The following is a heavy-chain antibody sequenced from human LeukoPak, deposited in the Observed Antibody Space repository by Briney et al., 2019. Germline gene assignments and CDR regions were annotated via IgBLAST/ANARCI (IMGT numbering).Heavy chain of an antibody. CDR2: IYYSGST. J-gene: IGHJ3*02. V-gene: IGHV4-59*08. CDR1: GGSISSYY. D-gene: IGHD1-26*01. CDR3: ARQAGSFAFDI. Sequence: SETLSLTCTVSGGSISSYYWSWVRQPPGKGLEWIGYIYYSGSTNYNPSLKSRVTISVDTYKNQFSLKLSSVTAPDTAVYYCARQAGSFAFDIWGQGTMVTVSS.